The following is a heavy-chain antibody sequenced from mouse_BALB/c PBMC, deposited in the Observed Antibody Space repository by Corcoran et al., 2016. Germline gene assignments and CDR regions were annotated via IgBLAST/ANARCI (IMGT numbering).Heavy chain of an antibody. CDR1: GYTFTNYG. J-gene: IGHJ4*01. Sequence: QIQLVQSGPELKKPGETVKISCKASGYTFTNYGMNWVKQAPGKGLKWMGWINTYTGEPTYADDFKGRFAFSLETSASTAYLQINNLQNEDTATYFCARKRVYDGYLDYWGQGTSVTVSS. CDR2: INTYTGEP. CDR3: ARKRVYDGYLDY. V-gene: IGHV9-3-1*01. D-gene: IGHD2-3*01.